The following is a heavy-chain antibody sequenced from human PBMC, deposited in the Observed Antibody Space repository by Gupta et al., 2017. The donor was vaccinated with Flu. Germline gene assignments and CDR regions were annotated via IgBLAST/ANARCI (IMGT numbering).Heavy chain of an antibody. Sequence: VSSNSAAWNWIRQSPSRGLEWLGRTYYRAKWYNEYAVSVKSRITINPDTSKNQFSLQLNSVTPEDTAVYYCARWDYSSGWNWGQGTLVTVSS. CDR3: ARWDYSSGWN. CDR1: VSSNSAA. J-gene: IGHJ4*02. CDR2: TYYRAKWYN. D-gene: IGHD6-19*01. V-gene: IGHV6-1*01.